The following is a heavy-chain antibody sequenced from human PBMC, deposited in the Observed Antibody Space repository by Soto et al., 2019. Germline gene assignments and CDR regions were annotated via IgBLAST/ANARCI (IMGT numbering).Heavy chain of an antibody. V-gene: IGHV3-21*01. D-gene: IGHD6-13*01. J-gene: IGHJ4*02. Sequence: EVQLVESGGALVQPGGSLRLSCAASGFMFSDFDMNWVRQAPGKGLEWVSSISSSSSYIYYADSVKGRFTISRDNAKNSLYLQMNSLRAEDTAVYYCARTGYSSSWYRFYFDYWGQGTLVTVSS. CDR1: GFMFSDFD. CDR3: ARTGYSSSWYRFYFDY. CDR2: ISSSSSYI.